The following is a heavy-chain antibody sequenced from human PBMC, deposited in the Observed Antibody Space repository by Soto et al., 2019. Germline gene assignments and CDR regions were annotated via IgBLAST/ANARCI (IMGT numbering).Heavy chain of an antibody. Sequence: EAQLVESGGGLVQPGGSLRLSCAASGFTFSNYWMYWVRQAPGKGLVWVSRVNNDGTDTTHADSVKGRFTISRDNAENTLYLQMNSLRAEDTAVYYCARGGLQHALDVWGQGSMVSVSS. CDR3: ARGGLQHALDV. CDR1: GFTFSNYW. CDR2: VNNDGTDT. D-gene: IGHD6-13*01. V-gene: IGHV3-74*03. J-gene: IGHJ6*02.